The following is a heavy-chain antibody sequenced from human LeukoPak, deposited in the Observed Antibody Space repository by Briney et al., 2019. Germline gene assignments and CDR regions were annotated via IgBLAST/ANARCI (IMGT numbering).Heavy chain of an antibody. V-gene: IGHV1-69*04. CDR1: GGTFSSYA. Sequence: EASVKVSCKASGGTFSSYAISWVRQAPGQGLEWMGRIIPILGIANYAQKFQGRVTITADRSTSTAYMELSSLRSEDTAVYYCASVGGQDLYYFDYWGQGTLVTVSS. J-gene: IGHJ4*02. CDR3: ASVGGQDLYYFDY. CDR2: IIPILGIA. D-gene: IGHD3-16*01.